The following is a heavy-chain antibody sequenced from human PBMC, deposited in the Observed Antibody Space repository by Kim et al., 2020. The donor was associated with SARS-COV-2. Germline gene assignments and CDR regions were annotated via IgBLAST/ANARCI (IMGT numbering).Heavy chain of an antibody. CDR1: GFTFSSYA. CDR3: AKDWGSGTYLDY. J-gene: IGHJ4*02. Sequence: GGSLRLSCAASGFTFSSYAMSWVRQAPGKGLEWVSAISGSGGSTYYAGSVKGRFTISRDNSKNTLYLQMNSLRAEDAAVYYCAKDWGSGTYLDYWGQGTLVTVSS. D-gene: IGHD3-16*01. CDR2: ISGSGGST. V-gene: IGHV3-23*01.